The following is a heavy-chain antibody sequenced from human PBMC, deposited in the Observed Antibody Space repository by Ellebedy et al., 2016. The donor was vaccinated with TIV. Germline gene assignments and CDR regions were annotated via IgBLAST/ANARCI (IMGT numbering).Heavy chain of an antibody. J-gene: IGHJ4*02. D-gene: IGHD5-18*01. CDR2: ISGGGDIT. CDR3: ASKEPGYRPFDC. Sequence: GESLKISXAASDFTFSSYTMNWVRQAPGKGLEWVSTISGGGDITYYADSVKGRFAISRDNSRNTLYLQMNSLRAEDTALYYCASKEPGYRPFDCWGQGTLVTVSS. CDR1: DFTFSSYT. V-gene: IGHV3-23*01.